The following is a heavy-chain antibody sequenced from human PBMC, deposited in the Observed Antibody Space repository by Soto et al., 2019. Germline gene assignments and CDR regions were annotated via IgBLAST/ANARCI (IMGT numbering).Heavy chain of an antibody. D-gene: IGHD2-21*02. CDR2: IYPGDSDT. CDR1: GYSFTSYW. J-gene: IGHJ6*02. Sequence: PGESLKISCKGSGYSFTSYWIGWVRQMPGKGLEWMGIIYPGDSDTRYSPSFQGQVTISADKSISTAYLQWSSLKASDTAMYYCARANCGXDCYSWDYYYGMDVWGQGTTVTVSS. V-gene: IGHV5-51*01. CDR3: ARANCGXDCYSWDYYYGMDV.